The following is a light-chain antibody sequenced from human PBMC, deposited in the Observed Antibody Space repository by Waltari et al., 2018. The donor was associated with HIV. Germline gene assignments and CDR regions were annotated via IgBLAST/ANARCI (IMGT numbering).Light chain of an antibody. J-gene: IGLJ3*02. Sequence: QSVLTQPPSVSGAPGPRVTISCTGSSSNLGAGYDVHWYQNLPVTVPKLLIYGNSDRPSGVPDRFSVSKSGTSASLAITGLQAEDEAHYYCQSYDSSLSGWVFGGGTKLTVL. V-gene: IGLV1-40*01. CDR1: SSNLGAGYD. CDR3: QSYDSSLSGWV. CDR2: GNS.